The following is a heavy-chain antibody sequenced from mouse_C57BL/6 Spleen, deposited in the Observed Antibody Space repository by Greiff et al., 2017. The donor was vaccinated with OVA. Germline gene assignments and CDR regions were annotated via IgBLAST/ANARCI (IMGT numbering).Heavy chain of an antibody. D-gene: IGHD2-5*01. CDR1: GYTFTSYW. V-gene: IGHV1-53*01. CDR2: INPSNGGT. Sequence: QVQLQQPGTELVKPGASVKLSCKASGYTFTSYWMHWVKQRPGQGLEWIGNINPSNGGTNYNAKFKIKATLTVDKSSSTAYMQLSSLTSEDSAVYYCARSRSNSRNYVDYWGQGTTLTVSS. J-gene: IGHJ2*01. CDR3: ARSRSNSRNYVDY.